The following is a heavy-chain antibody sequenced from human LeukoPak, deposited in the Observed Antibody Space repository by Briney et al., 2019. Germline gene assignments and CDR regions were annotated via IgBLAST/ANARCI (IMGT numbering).Heavy chain of an antibody. D-gene: IGHD3-10*01. CDR1: GGTFSSYA. Sequence: SVKVSCKASGGTFSSYAISWVRQAPGQGLEWMGRIIPIFGTANYAQKFQGRVTITTDESTSTAYMELSSLRSEDTAVYYCARDTHGGSGSYYYFDYWGQGTLVTVSS. CDR3: ARDTHGGSGSYYYFDY. V-gene: IGHV1-69*05. J-gene: IGHJ4*02. CDR2: IIPIFGTA.